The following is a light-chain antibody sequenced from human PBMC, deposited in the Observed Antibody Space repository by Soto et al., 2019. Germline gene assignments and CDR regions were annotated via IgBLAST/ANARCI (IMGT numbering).Light chain of an antibody. CDR1: QSVLYSSDNRNY. CDR3: QQYYNIPKT. J-gene: IGKJ1*01. Sequence: DIVMTQSPDSLAVSLGERATVKCKSSQSVLYSSDNRNYLTWYQQKPGQPPKLLIYWASTRESGVPDRFSGSGSGTDFTLTISSLQAEDVAVYYCQQYYNIPKTFGQGTKVDIK. V-gene: IGKV4-1*01. CDR2: WAS.